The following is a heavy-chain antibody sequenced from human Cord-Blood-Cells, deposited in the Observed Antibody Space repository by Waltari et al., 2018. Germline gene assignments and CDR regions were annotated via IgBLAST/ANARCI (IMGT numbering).Heavy chain of an antibody. CDR3: ARSRGDFGWLLYY. D-gene: IGHD3-9*01. J-gene: IGHJ4*02. V-gene: IGHV1-2*06. CDR1: GYTFTGYY. Sequence: QVQLVQSGAEVKKPGASVKVSCKASGYTFTGYYMHWVRQAPGQGLEWMGRINPNSGGTNYAQKFQGRVTMTRDTSISTAYMGLSRLRSDDTAVYYCARSRGDFGWLLYYWGQGTLVTVSS. CDR2: INPNSGGT.